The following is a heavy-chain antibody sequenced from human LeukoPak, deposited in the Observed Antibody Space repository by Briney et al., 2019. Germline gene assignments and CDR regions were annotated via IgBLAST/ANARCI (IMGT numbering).Heavy chain of an antibody. CDR3: GKTTTGYSSGRYPAWPVDY. D-gene: IGHD6-19*01. CDR2: IFGSGGSA. Sequence: GGSLRLSCTASGFAFSSYAMYWVRQAPGKGLEWVSGIFGSGGSAHYADSVKGRSTISRDNSKNTVYLQMNSLRAEDTAVYYCGKTTTGYSSGRYPAWPVDYWGQGTLVTVSS. V-gene: IGHV3-23*01. J-gene: IGHJ4*02. CDR1: GFAFSSYA.